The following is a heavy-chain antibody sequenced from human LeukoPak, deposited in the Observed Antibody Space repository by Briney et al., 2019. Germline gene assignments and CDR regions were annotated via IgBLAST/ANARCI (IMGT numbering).Heavy chain of an antibody. CDR1: GDSVSSNSAA. J-gene: IGHJ5*02. D-gene: IGHD3-16*02. CDR3: AGGGEPWGSYPWFDP. Sequence: SQTLSLTCATSGDSVSSNSAAWNWIRQSPSRGLERLGRTYYRSKLYNDYAVSVKSRITINPDTSKSQFSLQLNSVTPEDTAVYYCAGGGEPWGSYPWFDPWGQGTLVTVSS. CDR2: TYYRSKLYN. V-gene: IGHV6-1*01.